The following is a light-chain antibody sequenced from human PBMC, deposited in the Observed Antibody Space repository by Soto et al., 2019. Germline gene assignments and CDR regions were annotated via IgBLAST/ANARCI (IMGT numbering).Light chain of an antibody. Sequence: EIAMTQSPATLPVSPGERATLSCSSSQSVSSNLAWYQQKPGQAPRLLIYGASSRATGIPDRFSGSGSGTDFTLTISRLEPEDFAVYYCQQYGSSPRTFGQGTKVDIK. J-gene: IGKJ1*01. CDR2: GAS. CDR1: QSVSSN. CDR3: QQYGSSPRT. V-gene: IGKV3-20*01.